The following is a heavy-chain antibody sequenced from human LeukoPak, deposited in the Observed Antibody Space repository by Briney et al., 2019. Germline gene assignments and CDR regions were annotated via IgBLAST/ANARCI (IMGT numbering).Heavy chain of an antibody. CDR1: GFTFSSYA. CDR3: AKPKYGDLFDY. CDR2: VSGTTGNT. Sequence: GGSLRLSCAASGFTFSSYAMFWVRQAPGQGLAWVSAVSGTTGNTYYADSVKGRFTISRDNSKNTVYLQMDSLRVDDTAVYYCAKPKYGDLFDYWGQGTLVTVSS. V-gene: IGHV3-23*01. J-gene: IGHJ4*02. D-gene: IGHD4-17*01.